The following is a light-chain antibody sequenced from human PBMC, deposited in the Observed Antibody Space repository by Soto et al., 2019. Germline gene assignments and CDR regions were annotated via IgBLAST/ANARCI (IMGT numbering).Light chain of an antibody. V-gene: IGKV3-11*01. CDR3: QRRNNWPPAT. Sequence: EIVLTQSPATLSLSPGERATLSCRASQSVGRHLAWYQQKPGQAPRLLIYDASNRATGVPARFSGSGSGTDFTLSISSLEPEDFAVHYCQRRNNWPPATFGGGTKVEIK. CDR2: DAS. CDR1: QSVGRH. J-gene: IGKJ4*01.